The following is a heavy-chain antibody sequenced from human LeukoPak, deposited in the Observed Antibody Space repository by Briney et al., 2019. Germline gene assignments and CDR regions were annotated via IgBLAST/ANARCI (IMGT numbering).Heavy chain of an antibody. CDR3: ARDRGYSYGFSFQH. Sequence: PSETLSLTCTVSGGSISSSSYYWGWIRQPPGKGLEWIGSIYYSGSTYYNPSLKSRVTISVDTSKNQFSLKLSSVTAADTAVYYCARDRGYSYGFSFQHWGQGTLVTVSS. CDR1: GGSISSSSYY. V-gene: IGHV4-39*07. J-gene: IGHJ1*01. CDR2: IYYSGST. D-gene: IGHD5-18*01.